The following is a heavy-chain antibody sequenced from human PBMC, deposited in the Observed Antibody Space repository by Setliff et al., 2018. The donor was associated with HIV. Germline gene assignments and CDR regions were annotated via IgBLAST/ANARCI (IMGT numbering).Heavy chain of an antibody. D-gene: IGHD6-19*01. Sequence: GESLKISCKGSGYSFTDYWIGWVRQMPGKGLEWMGIIYPADSETRYNPSFQGQVTISADKSISTAYLQWTSVKASDTAMYYCARHLGVAGTSGGDYWGQGTLVTVSS. V-gene: IGHV5-51*01. CDR1: GYSFTDYW. CDR3: ARHLGVAGTSGGDY. J-gene: IGHJ4*02. CDR2: IYPADSET.